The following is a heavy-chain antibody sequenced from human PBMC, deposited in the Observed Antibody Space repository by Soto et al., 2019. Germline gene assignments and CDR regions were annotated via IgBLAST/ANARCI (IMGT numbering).Heavy chain of an antibody. V-gene: IGHV3-33*01. CDR2: IWYDGSNK. J-gene: IGHJ6*02. CDR3: ARDQYGSGSYYDDYYYYYGMDV. D-gene: IGHD3-10*01. CDR1: GFTFSSYG. Sequence: GGSLRLSCAASGFTFSSYGMHWVRQAPGKGLEWVAVIWYDGSNKYYADSVKGRFTISRDNSKNTLYLQMNSLRAEDTAVYYCARDQYGSGSYYDDYYYYYGMDVWGQGTTVTVSS.